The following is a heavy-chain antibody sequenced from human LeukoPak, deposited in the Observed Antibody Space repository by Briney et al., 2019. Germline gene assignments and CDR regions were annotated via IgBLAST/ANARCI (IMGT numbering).Heavy chain of an antibody. J-gene: IGHJ4*02. Sequence: SETLSLTCTVSGGSITSTRYYWGWIRQPPGKGLEWIGHIYYSGSTYYNPSLKSRVTISVDTSKNQFSLRLTSVTAADTAVYYCARDRHGYNWGYLDYWGQGTLVTVSS. V-gene: IGHV4-39*07. CDR1: GGSITSTRYY. D-gene: IGHD5-24*01. CDR2: IYYSGST. CDR3: ARDRHGYNWGYLDY.